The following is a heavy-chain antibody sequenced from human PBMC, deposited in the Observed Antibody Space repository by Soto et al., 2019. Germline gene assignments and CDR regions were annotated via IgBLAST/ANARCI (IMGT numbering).Heavy chain of an antibody. V-gene: IGHV3-23*01. J-gene: IGHJ6*03. D-gene: IGHD6-19*01. CDR2: ISGSGGST. CDR3: AKHLAVAGTSVYYYYYMDV. CDR1: GFTFSSYA. Sequence: GGSLRLSCAASGFTFSSYAMSWVRQAPGKGLEWVSAISGSGGSTYYADSVKGRFTISRDNSKNTLYLQMNSLRAEDTAVYYCAKHLAVAGTSVYYYYYMDVWGKGTTVTVSS.